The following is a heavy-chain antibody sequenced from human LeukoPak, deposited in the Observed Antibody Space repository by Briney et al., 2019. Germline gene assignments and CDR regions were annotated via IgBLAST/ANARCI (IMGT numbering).Heavy chain of an antibody. CDR3: ARVNDYGDYVWY. J-gene: IGHJ4*02. V-gene: IGHV4-59*06. D-gene: IGHD4-17*01. Sequence: PWETLSLTCTMSGGSISPYYWSWIRQPPGKGLEWIGYIYYSGSTYYNPSLKSRVTISVDTSKNQFSLKLSSVTAADTAVYYCARVNDYGDYVWYWGQGTLVTVSS. CDR1: GGSISPYY. CDR2: IYYSGST.